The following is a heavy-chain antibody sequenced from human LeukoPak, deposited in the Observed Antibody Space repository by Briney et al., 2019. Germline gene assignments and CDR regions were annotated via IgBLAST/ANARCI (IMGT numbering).Heavy chain of an antibody. CDR2: ISSSSSYI. V-gene: IGHV3-21*01. D-gene: IGHD3-22*01. CDR1: GFTFSTYS. Sequence: GGSLRLSCAASGFTFSTYSMNWVRQAPGEGLEWVSSISSSSSYIYYADSVKGRFTISRDNAKNSLYLQMNRLRAEDTAVYYCARIQDYYDSSGYGYWGQGTLVTVSS. J-gene: IGHJ4*02. CDR3: ARIQDYYDSSGYGY.